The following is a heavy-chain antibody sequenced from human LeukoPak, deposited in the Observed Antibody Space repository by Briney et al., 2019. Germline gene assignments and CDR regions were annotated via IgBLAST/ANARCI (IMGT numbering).Heavy chain of an antibody. CDR2: IYYSGST. V-gene: IGHV4-59*01. D-gene: IGHD3-10*01. J-gene: IGHJ5*02. CDR1: GGSISGYY. CDR3: AREAGGAVRGVTYNWFDP. Sequence: SETLSLTCTVSGGSISGYYWSWIRQPPGKGLEWIGYIYYSGSTNYNPSLKSRVTISVDTSKNQFSLKLSSVTAADTAVYYCAREAGGAVRGVTYNWFDPWGQGTLVTVSS.